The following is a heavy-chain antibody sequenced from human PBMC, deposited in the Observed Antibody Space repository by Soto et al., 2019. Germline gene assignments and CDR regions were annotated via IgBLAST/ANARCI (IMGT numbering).Heavy chain of an antibody. Sequence: QVQLVESGGGVVQPGRSLRLSCAASGFTFSSYAMHWVRQAPGKGLEWVAVISYDGSNKYYADSVKGRFTISRDNSKNTLYLQMNSLRAEDTAVYYCARDRMVYAKGAYYYGMDVWGQGTTVTVSS. V-gene: IGHV3-30-3*01. D-gene: IGHD2-8*01. CDR1: GFTFSSYA. CDR3: ARDRMVYAKGAYYYGMDV. J-gene: IGHJ6*02. CDR2: ISYDGSNK.